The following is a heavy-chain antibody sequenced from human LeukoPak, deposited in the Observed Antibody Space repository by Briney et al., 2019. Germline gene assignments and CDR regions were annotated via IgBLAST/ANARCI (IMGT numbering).Heavy chain of an antibody. CDR1: GFTFSNYA. V-gene: IGHV3-23*01. D-gene: IGHD6-19*01. CDR2: ISTSGGGT. J-gene: IGHJ4*02. Sequence: PGGSLRLSCAASGFTFSNYAMSWVRQTPGKGLEWVSYISTSGGGTYYADSAKGRFTVSRDNSKNTLYLQMNGLRADDTAVYYCAARPLAVAGRGYGYWGQGTLVTVSS. CDR3: AARPLAVAGRGYGY.